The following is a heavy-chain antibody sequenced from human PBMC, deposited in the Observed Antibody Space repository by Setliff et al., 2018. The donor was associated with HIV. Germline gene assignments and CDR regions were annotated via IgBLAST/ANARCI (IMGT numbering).Heavy chain of an antibody. V-gene: IGHV5-51*01. D-gene: IGHD3-3*01. CDR3: ARGLEITNVLLGVVSIWFDP. CDR2: IYPADSDT. Sequence: GESLKISCKGSGYSFTNYWIGWVRQVPGKGLEWMGIIYPADSDTRYSPSFQGQVTISADKSISTAYLQMNSLRAEDTAVYYCARGLEITNVLLGVVSIWFDPWGQGTLVTVSS. CDR1: GYSFTNYW. J-gene: IGHJ5*02.